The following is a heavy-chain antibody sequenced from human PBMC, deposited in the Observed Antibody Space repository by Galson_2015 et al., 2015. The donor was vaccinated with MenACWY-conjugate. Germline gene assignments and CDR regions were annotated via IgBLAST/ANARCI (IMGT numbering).Heavy chain of an antibody. CDR2: IKSKGGGGTT. CDR3: AHDRTYYYPLDY. J-gene: IGHJ4*02. D-gene: IGHD3-22*01. V-gene: IGHV3-15*01. Sequence: SLRLSCAASGLSFRDAWMSWVRQAPGKGLEWVGRIKSKGGGGTTDYAAPVKGRFTISRDDSKNTLYLQMNSLKTEDTAVYFCAHDRTYYYPLDYWGQGTLVTVSS. CDR1: GLSFRDAW.